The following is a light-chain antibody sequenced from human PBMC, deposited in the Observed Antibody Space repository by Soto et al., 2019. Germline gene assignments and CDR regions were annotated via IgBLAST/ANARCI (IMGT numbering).Light chain of an antibody. Sequence: DIQMTQSPSSVSASVGDRVTITCRASQDISRWLAWYQQKPGEAPKLLIFAASSLQSGVPSRFSGSGSGTDFTLTISSLQPEDFATYYCQQTNSVPRTFGQGIKLEIK. J-gene: IGKJ2*01. CDR2: AAS. CDR3: QQTNSVPRT. CDR1: QDISRW. V-gene: IGKV1-12*01.